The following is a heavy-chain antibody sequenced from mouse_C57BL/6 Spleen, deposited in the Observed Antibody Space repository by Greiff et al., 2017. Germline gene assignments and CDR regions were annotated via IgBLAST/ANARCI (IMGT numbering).Heavy chain of an antibody. V-gene: IGHV5-9*01. J-gene: IGHJ3*01. CDR2: ISGGGGNT. D-gene: IGHD2-1*01. Sequence: EVQRVESGGGLVKPGGSLKLSCAASGFTFSSYTISWVRQTPEKRLEWVATISGGGGNTYYPDSVKGRFTISRDNAKNTLYLQMSSLRSEDTALYYCARRDGNLAWFAYWGQGTLVTVSA. CDR3: ARRDGNLAWFAY. CDR1: GFTFSSYT.